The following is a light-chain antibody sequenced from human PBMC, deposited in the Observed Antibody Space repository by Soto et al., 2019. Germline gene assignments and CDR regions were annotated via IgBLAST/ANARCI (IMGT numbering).Light chain of an antibody. Sequence: DIQMTQSPSTLSVSLGDRVTITCRASQTISSWLAWYQQKPGKAPKLLIYKASTLKSGVPSRFSGSGSGTEFTLTISSLQPDDFATYYCQHYNSYSEALGQGTKVDIK. CDR2: KAS. CDR3: QHYNSYSEA. CDR1: QTISSW. V-gene: IGKV1-5*03. J-gene: IGKJ1*01.